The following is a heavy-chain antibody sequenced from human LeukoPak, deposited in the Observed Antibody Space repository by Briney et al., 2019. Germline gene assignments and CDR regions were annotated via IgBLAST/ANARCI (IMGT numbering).Heavy chain of an antibody. CDR3: ATGLNLNLYGDPEAFDI. Sequence: ASVKVSCKVSGYTLTELSMHWVRQAPGKGLEWMGGFDPEDGETIYAQKFQGRVTMTEDTSTDTAYMELSSLRSEDTAVYYCATGLNLNLYGDPEAFDIWGQGTMVTVSS. D-gene: IGHD4-17*01. J-gene: IGHJ3*02. CDR1: GYTLTELS. CDR2: FDPEDGET. V-gene: IGHV1-24*01.